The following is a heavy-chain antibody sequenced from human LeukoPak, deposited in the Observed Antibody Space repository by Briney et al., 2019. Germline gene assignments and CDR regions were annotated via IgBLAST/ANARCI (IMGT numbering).Heavy chain of an antibody. J-gene: IGHJ4*02. CDR1: GGSISTSSYY. CDR3: ARRSPNSGWPD. D-gene: IGHD5-12*01. V-gene: IGHV4-39*01. CDR2: FYYTGRT. Sequence: SETLSLTCTVSGGSISTSSYYGGWIRQPPGKGLEWIGSFYYTGRTYYNPSLKSRVTISVDTSKNQVSLKLSSVTAADTAVYYCARRSPNSGWPDWGQGTLVTVSS.